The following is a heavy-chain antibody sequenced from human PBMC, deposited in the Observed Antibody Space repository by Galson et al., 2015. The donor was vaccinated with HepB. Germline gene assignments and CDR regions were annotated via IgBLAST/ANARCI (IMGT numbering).Heavy chain of an antibody. Sequence: SLRLSCAASGFTFSGYTMHWVRQAPGKGLEWVAVISYDGTNKYYADSVKGRFTVSRDNTKNTLYLQMNSLRAEDTAVYYCARGTYCSGLNCYFYYGKNVWGKGTTVTVSS. V-gene: IGHV3-30*04. CDR2: ISYDGTNK. CDR1: GFTFSGYT. CDR3: ARGTYCSGLNCYFYYGKNV. J-gene: IGHJ6*04. D-gene: IGHD2-15*01.